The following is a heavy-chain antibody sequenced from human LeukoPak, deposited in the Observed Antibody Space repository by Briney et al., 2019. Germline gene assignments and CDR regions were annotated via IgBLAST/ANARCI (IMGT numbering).Heavy chain of an antibody. J-gene: IGHJ4*02. D-gene: IGHD4-23*01. V-gene: IGHV3-48*02. Sequence: GGSLRLSCAASEFAFSTYNMNWVRQAPGKGLEWVSYISTGSSTTYYAHSVKGRFTISRDNVENSLYLQMNSLRDEDTAVYYCARVAAGYSVNYFDYWGQGTLVTVSS. CDR1: EFAFSTYN. CDR2: ISTGSSTT. CDR3: ARVAAGYSVNYFDY.